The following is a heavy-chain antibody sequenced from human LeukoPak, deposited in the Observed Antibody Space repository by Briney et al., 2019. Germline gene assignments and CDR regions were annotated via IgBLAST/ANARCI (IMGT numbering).Heavy chain of an antibody. J-gene: IGHJ4*02. Sequence: GGSLRLSCAASGFSFSSYGMYWVRQGPGKGLEWVAYITYDARRKDYADSVKDRLTISRDNSKNTLYLEMKSLRAEDTAVYYCAKDVVAGSRIFDYWGQGTLVTVSS. D-gene: IGHD6-19*01. V-gene: IGHV3-30*02. CDR2: ITYDARRK. CDR3: AKDVVAGSRIFDY. CDR1: GFSFSSYG.